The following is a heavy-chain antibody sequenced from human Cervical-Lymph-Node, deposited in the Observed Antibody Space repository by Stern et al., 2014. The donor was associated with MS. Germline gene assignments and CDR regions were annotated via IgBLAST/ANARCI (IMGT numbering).Heavy chain of an antibody. CDR1: GYTFTNYY. CDR2: ISPLGDAT. CDR3: AREALSTLAREMTWLDP. V-gene: IGHV1-46*01. D-gene: IGHD2-15*01. J-gene: IGHJ5*02. Sequence: VQLVESGAEVKAPGASVKISCKSSGYTFTNYYIHWVRQAPGRGLEWMGIISPLGDATHYAQKFQGRVTMTRDTSTSTAYMELSSLRSEDSAIYYCAREALSTLAREMTWLDPWGQGTLVTVSS.